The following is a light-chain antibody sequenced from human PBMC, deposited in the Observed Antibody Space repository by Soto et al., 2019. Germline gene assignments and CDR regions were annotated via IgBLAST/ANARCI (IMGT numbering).Light chain of an antibody. V-gene: IGLV2-14*01. CDR2: DVS. CDR3: SSYTSSSTVV. J-gene: IGLJ2*01. CDR1: SSDVGGYNY. Sequence: QSALTQPASEPGSPGQSITISCTGTSSDVGGYNYASWYQQHPGKAPKLMIYDVSTRPSGVSNRFSGSKSGNTASLTISGLQAEDEADYYCSSYTSSSTVVFGGGTKLTVL.